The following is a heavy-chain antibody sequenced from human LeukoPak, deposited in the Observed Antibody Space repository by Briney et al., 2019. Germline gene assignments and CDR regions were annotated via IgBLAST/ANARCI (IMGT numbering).Heavy chain of an antibody. Sequence: GGXXRXSCSXSGXXFXSYSMNWVRQAPGKGLQWVSSISGGGSYIFYADSVEGRFSFSTDNANTSVFLQMNSLRAEDTAVYFCAKRGIEIRGLLVIGYHTEAYYFDHWGQGIQVTVSS. J-gene: IGHJ4*02. D-gene: IGHD3-10*01. CDR3: AKRGIEIRGLLVIGYHTEAYYFDH. CDR1: GXXFXSYS. V-gene: IGHV3-21*04. CDR2: ISGGGSYI.